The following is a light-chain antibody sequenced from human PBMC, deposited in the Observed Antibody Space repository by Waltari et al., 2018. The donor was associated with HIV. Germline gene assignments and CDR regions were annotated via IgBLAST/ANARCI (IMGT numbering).Light chain of an antibody. CDR1: SSDIGGYNY. Sequence: QSALTQPRSVSGSPGQSVTISCTGTSSDIGGYNYVSWYQQYPGKAPTVVIYDVSERPSGVPDRFSGSKSGNTASLTISGLQAGDEADYYCCSYAGSYTWLFGGGTKLTVL. CDR2: DVS. CDR3: CSYAGSYTWL. J-gene: IGLJ3*02. V-gene: IGLV2-11*01.